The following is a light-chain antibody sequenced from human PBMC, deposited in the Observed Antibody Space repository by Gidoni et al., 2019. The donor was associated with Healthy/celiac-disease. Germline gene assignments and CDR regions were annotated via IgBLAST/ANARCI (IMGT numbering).Light chain of an antibody. Sequence: DIKMTQSPSSLSASVGDRVTITCRASQSISSYLNWYQQKPGKAPKLLIYAASSLQSGVPSRISGSGSGTDFTLTISSLQPEDFATYYCQQSYSTPRTFGQGTKVEIK. CDR2: AAS. CDR1: QSISSY. CDR3: QQSYSTPRT. V-gene: IGKV1-39*01. J-gene: IGKJ1*01.